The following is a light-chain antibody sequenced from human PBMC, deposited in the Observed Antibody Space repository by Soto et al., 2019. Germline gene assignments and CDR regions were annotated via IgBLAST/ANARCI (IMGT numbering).Light chain of an antibody. V-gene: IGKV1-5*01. Sequence: DIQMTQSPSTLAASVGDRVTITCRARQNISRWLAWYQQKPGKAPKLLIYDASILESGVPSRFTGSGSGTEFTLTITSLQPEDSATYYCQQHNSSPWTFGQGTKVDI. CDR1: QNISRW. CDR3: QQHNSSPWT. CDR2: DAS. J-gene: IGKJ1*01.